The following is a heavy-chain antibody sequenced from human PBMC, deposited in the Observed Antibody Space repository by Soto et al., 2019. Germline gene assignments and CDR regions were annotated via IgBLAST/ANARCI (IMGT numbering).Heavy chain of an antibody. CDR3: ARRYGAYAIDY. CDR2: IYYSGST. J-gene: IGHJ4*02. V-gene: IGHV4-59*08. CDR1: GGSISSYY. Sequence: PSETLSLTCTVSGGSISSYYWSWIRQPPGKGLEWIGYIYYSGSTNYNPSLKSRVTISVDTSKNQFSLKLSSVTAADTAVYYCARRYGAYAIDYWGQGTLVTVSS. D-gene: IGHD4-17*01.